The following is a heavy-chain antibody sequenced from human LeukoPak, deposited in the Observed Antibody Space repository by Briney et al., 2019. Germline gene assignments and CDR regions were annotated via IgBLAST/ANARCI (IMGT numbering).Heavy chain of an antibody. J-gene: IGHJ4*02. CDR3: ARGGYSYGQNY. Sequence: GGSLRLSCAASGFTFSSYSMNWVRQAPGKGLEWVSVIYSGGSTYYADSVKGRFTISRDNSKNTLYLQMNSLRAEDTAVYYCARGGYSYGQNYWGQGTLVTVSS. D-gene: IGHD5-18*01. CDR1: GFTFSSYS. CDR2: IYSGGST. V-gene: IGHV3-53*01.